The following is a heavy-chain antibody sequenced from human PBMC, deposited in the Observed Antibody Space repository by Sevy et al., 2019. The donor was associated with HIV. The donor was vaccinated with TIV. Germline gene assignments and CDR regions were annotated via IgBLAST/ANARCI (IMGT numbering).Heavy chain of an antibody. V-gene: IGHV3-21*01. D-gene: IGHD3-10*01. CDR3: AREYRLYGSGSYYIY. Sequence: GGSLRLSCAASGFTFSSYSMNWVRQAPGKGLEWVSSISSSSSYIYYADSVKGRFTISRDNAKNSLYLQMNSLRAEDRAVDYCAREYRLYGSGSYYIYWGQGTLVTVSS. CDR2: ISSSSSYI. J-gene: IGHJ4*02. CDR1: GFTFSSYS.